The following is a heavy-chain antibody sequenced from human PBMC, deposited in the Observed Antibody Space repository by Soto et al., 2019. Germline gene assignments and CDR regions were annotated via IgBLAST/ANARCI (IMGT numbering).Heavy chain of an antibody. CDR2: IWYDASHK. D-gene: IGHD3-16*01. CDR3: ARDKSFGGSIGSAFDS. CDR1: GFTFNNYG. J-gene: IGHJ4*02. Sequence: QVQVVESGGGVVQPGTSLRLSCAASGFTFNNYGMHWVRQAPGKGLEWVAVIWYDASHKYYADSVKGRFTISRDNSKNTLYLQRGSLRGEDTAVYYCARDKSFGGSIGSAFDSWGQGTLVTVSS. V-gene: IGHV3-33*01.